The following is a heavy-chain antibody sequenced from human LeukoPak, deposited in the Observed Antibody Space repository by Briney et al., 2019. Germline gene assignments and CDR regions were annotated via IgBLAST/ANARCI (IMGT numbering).Heavy chain of an antibody. J-gene: IGHJ5*02. Sequence: SETLSLTCTVSGGSISSGDYYWSWIRQPPGKGLEWIGYMYYSGSTYYNPSLKSRVIISVDTSKNQFSLKLSSVTAADTAVYYCARPYYYDSRIDPWGQGTLVTVSS. CDR1: GGSISSGDYY. D-gene: IGHD3-22*01. CDR3: ARPYYYDSRIDP. V-gene: IGHV4-30-4*01. CDR2: MYYSGST.